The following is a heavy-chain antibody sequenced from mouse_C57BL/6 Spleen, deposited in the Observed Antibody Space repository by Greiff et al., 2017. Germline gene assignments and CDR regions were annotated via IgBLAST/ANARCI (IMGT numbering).Heavy chain of an antibody. J-gene: IGHJ3*01. D-gene: IGHD4-1*01. CDR2: IHPNSGST. Sequence: QVQLQQPGAELVKPGASVKLSCKASGYTFTSYWMHWVKQRPGQGLEWSGMIHPNSGSTNYNEKVKSKATLTVDKSSSTAYMQLSSLTSEDSAFYNCGRTGEGAWFAYWGQMALVTVSA. CDR1: GYTFTSYW. V-gene: IGHV1-64*01. CDR3: GRTGEGAWFAY.